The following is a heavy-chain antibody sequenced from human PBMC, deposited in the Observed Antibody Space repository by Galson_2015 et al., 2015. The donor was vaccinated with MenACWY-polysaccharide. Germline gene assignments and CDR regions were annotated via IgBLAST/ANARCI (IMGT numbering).Heavy chain of an antibody. V-gene: IGHV3-30-3*01. Sequence: SLRLSCAASGFTFSSYAMHWVRQAPGKGLEWVAVISHDGSNKYYADSVKGRFTISRDNSKNTLYLQMNSLRAEDTAVYYCARGSIVVVVAATGLDYWGQGTLVTVSS. J-gene: IGHJ4*02. CDR2: ISHDGSNK. CDR3: ARGSIVVVVAATGLDY. D-gene: IGHD2-15*01. CDR1: GFTFSSYA.